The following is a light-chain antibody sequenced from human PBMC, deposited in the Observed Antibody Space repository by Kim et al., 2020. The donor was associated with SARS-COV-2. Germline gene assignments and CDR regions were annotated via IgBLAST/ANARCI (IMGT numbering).Light chain of an antibody. J-gene: IGKJ3*01. CDR1: QSISSY. V-gene: IGKV1-39*01. Sequence: ASVGDRVTITCRASQSISSYLNWYQQKPGKAPKLLIYAASSLQSGVPSRFSGSGSGTDFTLIISSLQPEDFATYYCQQSYSTPFTFGPGTKVDIK. CDR2: AAS. CDR3: QQSYSTPFT.